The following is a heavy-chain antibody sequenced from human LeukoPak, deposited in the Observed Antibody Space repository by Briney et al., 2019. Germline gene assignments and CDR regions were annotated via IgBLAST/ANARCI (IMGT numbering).Heavy chain of an antibody. D-gene: IGHD5-18*01. V-gene: IGHV4-59*08. CDR2: IYYSGST. CDR1: GGSISSYY. Sequence: SETLSLTCTVSGGSISSYYWSWIRQPPGKGLEWIGYIYYSGSTNYNPSLKSRVTISVDTSKNQFSLKLSSVTAADTAVYYCAGVGYSYGPRDAFDIWGQGTMVTVSS. CDR3: AGVGYSYGPRDAFDI. J-gene: IGHJ3*02.